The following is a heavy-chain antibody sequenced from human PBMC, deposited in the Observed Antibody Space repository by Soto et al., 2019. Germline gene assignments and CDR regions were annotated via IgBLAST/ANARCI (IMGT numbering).Heavy chain of an antibody. V-gene: IGHV4-30-4*01. CDR3: AREADLRGYSYGYYFDY. D-gene: IGHD5-18*01. CDR1: GGSISSGDYY. Sequence: QVQLQESGPGLVKPSQTLSLTCTVSGGSISSGDYYWSWIRQPPGKGLECIGYIYYSGSTYYNPSLKSRVTISVDTSKNQFSLKLSSVTAADTAVYYCAREADLRGYSYGYYFDYWGQGTLVTVSS. CDR2: IYYSGST. J-gene: IGHJ4*02.